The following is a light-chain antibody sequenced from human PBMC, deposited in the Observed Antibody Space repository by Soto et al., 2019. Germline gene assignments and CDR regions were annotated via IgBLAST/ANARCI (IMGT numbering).Light chain of an antibody. J-gene: IGKJ5*01. CDR3: QQRSNWPPT. CDR2: DAS. CDR1: QSVRSK. V-gene: IGKV3-11*01. Sequence: EVVMAHSPDTLSVSRGERVTLSFRASQSVRSKLAWYQQKPGQAPRLLIYDASNRATGIPARFSGSGSGTDFTLTISSLEPEDFAVYYCQQRSNWPPTFGQGTRLEIK.